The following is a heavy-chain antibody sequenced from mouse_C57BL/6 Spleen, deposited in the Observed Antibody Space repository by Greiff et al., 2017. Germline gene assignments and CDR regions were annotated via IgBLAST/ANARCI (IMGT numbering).Heavy chain of an antibody. CDR2: INPNNGGT. J-gene: IGHJ4*01. V-gene: IGHV1-26*01. CDR1: GYTFTDYY. Sequence: VQLQQSGPELVKPGASVKISCKASGYTFTDYYMNWVKQSHGKSLEWIGDINPNNGGTSYNQKFKGKATLTVDKSSSTAYMELRSLTSEDSAVYYCAREGTTVVARAMDYWGQGTSVTVSS. D-gene: IGHD1-1*01. CDR3: AREGTTVVARAMDY.